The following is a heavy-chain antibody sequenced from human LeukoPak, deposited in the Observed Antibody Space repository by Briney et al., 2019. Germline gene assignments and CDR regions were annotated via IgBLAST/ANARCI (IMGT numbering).Heavy chain of an antibody. CDR3: ARGYSSGWSNWFDP. J-gene: IGHJ5*02. V-gene: IGHV1-2*02. Sequence: GASVTVSCKASGYTFTVYYMHWVRQAPGQGLEWMGWINPNSGGTNYAQKFQGRVTMTRDTSISTAYMELSRLRSDDTAVYYCARGYSSGWSNWFDPWGQGTLVTVSS. CDR2: INPNSGGT. D-gene: IGHD6-19*01. CDR1: GYTFTVYY.